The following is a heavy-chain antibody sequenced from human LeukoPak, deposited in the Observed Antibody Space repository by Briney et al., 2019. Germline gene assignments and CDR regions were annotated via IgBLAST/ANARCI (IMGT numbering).Heavy chain of an antibody. Sequence: GGSLRLSCAASGFTFDDYAMHWVRQAPGKCLEWVSGISWNSGSIGYADSVKGRFTISRDNAKNSLYLQMNSLRAEDMALYYCAKAGGIAEPYYCDYWGQGTLVTVSS. CDR2: ISWNSGSI. D-gene: IGHD6-13*01. J-gene: IGHJ4*02. CDR1: GFTFDDYA. CDR3: AKAGGIAEPYYCDY. V-gene: IGHV3-9*03.